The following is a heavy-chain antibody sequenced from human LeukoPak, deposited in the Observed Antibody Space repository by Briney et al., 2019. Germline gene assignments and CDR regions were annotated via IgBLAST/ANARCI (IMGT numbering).Heavy chain of an antibody. CDR2: ISGSGGST. CDR1: GFTFSSYA. CDR3: AKDRGYCSSTSCYYYYYGMDV. J-gene: IGHJ6*02. Sequence: PGASLRLSCAASGFTFSSYAMSWVRQAPGKGLEWVSAISGSGGSTYYADSVKGRFTISRDNSKNTLYLQMNSLRAEDTAVYYCAKDRGYCSSTSCYYYYYGMDVWGQGTTVTVSS. V-gene: IGHV3-23*01. D-gene: IGHD2-2*01.